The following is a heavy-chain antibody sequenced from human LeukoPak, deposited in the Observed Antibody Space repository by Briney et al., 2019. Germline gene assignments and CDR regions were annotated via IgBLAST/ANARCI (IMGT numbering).Heavy chain of an antibody. CDR1: GFTFSSYR. Sequence: GGSPRLSCAASGFTFSSYRMNWVRPAPGQGLERVSSIISSSSYIYYADSVKGRFTISRDNAKNSLYLQMNSLRAEDTAVYYCARDVIVKYQLLYPPSYYFDYWGQGTLVTVSS. D-gene: IGHD2-2*02. J-gene: IGHJ4*02. CDR2: IISSSSYI. CDR3: ARDVIVKYQLLYPPSYYFDY. V-gene: IGHV3-21*01.